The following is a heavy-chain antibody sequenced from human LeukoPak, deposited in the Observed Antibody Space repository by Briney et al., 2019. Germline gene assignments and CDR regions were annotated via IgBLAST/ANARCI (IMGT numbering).Heavy chain of an antibody. J-gene: IGHJ4*02. CDR3: ARGPGYYDNRGSSSGYFDY. CDR1: GGSISSYY. V-gene: IGHV4-59*08. Sequence: SETLSLTCTVSGGSISSYYWSWIRQPPGKGLEWIGYIYYSGSTNYNPSLKSRVTISVDTSKNQFSLKLSSVTAADTAVYYCARGPGYYDNRGSSSGYFDYWGQGTLATVSS. D-gene: IGHD3-22*01. CDR2: IYYSGST.